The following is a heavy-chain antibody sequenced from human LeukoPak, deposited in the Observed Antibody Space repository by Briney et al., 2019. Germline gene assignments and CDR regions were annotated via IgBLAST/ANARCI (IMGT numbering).Heavy chain of an antibody. J-gene: IGHJ6*03. D-gene: IGHD6-6*01. Sequence: GSLRLSCTASGFTFGDYAMSWVRQAPGKGLEWVGFIRSKAYGGTTEYAASVKGRFTISRDDSKSIAYLQMNSLKTEDTAVYYCTRDQARIAATRGYYMDVWGKGTTATVSS. CDR2: IRSKAYGGTT. CDR1: GFTFGDYA. V-gene: IGHV3-49*04. CDR3: TRDQARIAATRGYYMDV.